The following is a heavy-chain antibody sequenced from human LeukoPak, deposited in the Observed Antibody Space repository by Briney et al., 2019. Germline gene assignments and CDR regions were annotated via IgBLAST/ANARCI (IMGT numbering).Heavy chain of an antibody. CDR2: ISSSSSYI. Sequence: GGSLRLSCTGSGLTFGDYGMSWVRQAPGKGLEWVSSISSSSSYIYYADSVKGRFTISRDNAKNSLYLQMSSLRAEDTAVYYCARGGRYSGYDRYYFDYWGQGTLVTVSS. V-gene: IGHV3-21*01. CDR3: ARGGRYSGYDRYYFDY. D-gene: IGHD5-12*01. J-gene: IGHJ4*02. CDR1: GLTFGDYG.